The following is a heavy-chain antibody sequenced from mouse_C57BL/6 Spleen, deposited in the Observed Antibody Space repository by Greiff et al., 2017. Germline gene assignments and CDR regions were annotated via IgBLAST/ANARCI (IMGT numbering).Heavy chain of an antibody. CDR2: IDPSDSET. V-gene: IGHV1-52*01. CDR3: ARNYGSSGPCAMDD. CDR1: GYTFTSYW. Sequence: QVQLQQPGAELVRPGSSVKLSCKASGYTFTSYWMHWVKQRPIQGLEWIGNIDPSDSETHYNQKFKDKATLTVDKSSSTAYMQLSSLTSEDSAVYYCARNYGSSGPCAMDDWGQGTSVTVSS. D-gene: IGHD1-1*01. J-gene: IGHJ4*01.